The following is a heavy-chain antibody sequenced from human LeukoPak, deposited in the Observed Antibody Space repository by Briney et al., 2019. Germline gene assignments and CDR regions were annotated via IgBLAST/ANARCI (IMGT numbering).Heavy chain of an antibody. J-gene: IGHJ4*02. D-gene: IGHD3-3*01. CDR3: ATCPTDKYDDDHADY. Sequence: GGCLRLSCAASGFMFNNYWMSWVRQAPGKGLDWVANIKEDGSEKYYVDSVKGRFTISRDNAKKLLYLQMNSLRAEDTAVYYCATCPTDKYDDDHADYWGQGSLVTVSS. CDR2: IKEDGSEK. V-gene: IGHV3-7*01. CDR1: GFMFNNYW.